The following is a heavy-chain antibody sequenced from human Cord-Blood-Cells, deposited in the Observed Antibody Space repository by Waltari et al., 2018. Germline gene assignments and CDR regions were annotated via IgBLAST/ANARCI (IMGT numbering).Heavy chain of an antibody. D-gene: IGHD7-27*01. CDR2: IKQDGSEK. V-gene: IGHV3-7*01. CDR3: ARKTGDWYFDL. Sequence: VQLVESGGGLVQPGGSLSLSCAASGFTFSSHWLSWVRQAPGKGLEWVANIKQDGSEKYYVDSVKGRFTISRDNAKNSLYLQMNSLRAEDTAVYYCARKTGDWYFDLWGRGTLVTVSS. J-gene: IGHJ2*01. CDR1: GFTFSSHW.